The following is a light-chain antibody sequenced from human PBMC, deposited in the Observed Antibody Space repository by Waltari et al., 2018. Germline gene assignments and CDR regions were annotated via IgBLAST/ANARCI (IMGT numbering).Light chain of an antibody. CDR3: SSYTTISTVV. CDR2: DVS. V-gene: IGLV2-14*03. J-gene: IGLJ2*01. CDR1: SSDVGYYNY. Sequence: QSALTQPASVSGSPGQSITLSCTGPSSDVGYYNYVSWYQQHPGKAPKLMIYDVSDRPSGVSNRFSGSKSGNTASLTISGLQAEDEADYYCSSYTTISTVVFGGGTKLTVL.